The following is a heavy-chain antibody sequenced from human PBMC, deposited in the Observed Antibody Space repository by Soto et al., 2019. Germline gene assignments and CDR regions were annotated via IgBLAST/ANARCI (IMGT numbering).Heavy chain of an antibody. CDR1: GFTFSSYA. CDR2: ISYDGSNK. CDR3: AREGDGYTQGSFDY. Sequence: QVQLVESGGGVVQPGRSLRLSCAASGFTFSSYAMHWVRQAPGKGLEWVAVISYDGSNKYYADSVKGRFTISRDNSKNTLDLQMNSLRAEDTAVYYCAREGDGYTQGSFDYWGQGTLVTVSS. J-gene: IGHJ4*02. V-gene: IGHV3-30-3*01. D-gene: IGHD5-12*01.